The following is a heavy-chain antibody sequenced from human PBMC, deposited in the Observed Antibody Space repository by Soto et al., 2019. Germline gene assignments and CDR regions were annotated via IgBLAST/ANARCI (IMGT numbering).Heavy chain of an antibody. V-gene: IGHV1-69*13. CDR2: IIPICGTG. CDR3: ARHHSPSAYRPYYYYMDV. CDR1: GGTCSSYA. J-gene: IGHJ6*03. Sequence: SVKVSCKASGGTCSSYAISWVRQAPGQGLEWMGGIIPICGTGGYAQKFQGRVTMTANASISTAYMELSSLRSDDTAVYYCARHHSPSAYRPYYYYMDVWGKGTTVSVS. D-gene: IGHD1-26*01.